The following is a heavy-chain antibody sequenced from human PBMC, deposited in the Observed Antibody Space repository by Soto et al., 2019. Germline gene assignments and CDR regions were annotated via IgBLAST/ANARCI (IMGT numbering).Heavy chain of an antibody. Sequence: GGSLRLSCAASGFTFSSYAMSWVRQAPGKGLEWDSAISGSGGSTYYADSVKGRFTISRDNSKNTLYLQMNSLRAEDSAVYYCARAAAPLYYYYYMDVWGKGTTVTVSS. CDR3: ARAAAPLYYYYYMDV. V-gene: IGHV3-23*01. J-gene: IGHJ6*03. D-gene: IGHD6-25*01. CDR1: GFTFSSYA. CDR2: ISGSGGST.